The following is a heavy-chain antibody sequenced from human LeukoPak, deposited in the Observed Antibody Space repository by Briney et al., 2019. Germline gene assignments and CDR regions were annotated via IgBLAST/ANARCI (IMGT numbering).Heavy chain of an antibody. Sequence: ASVKVSCKASGGTFSSYAISWVRQAPGQGLEWMGGIIPIFGTANYAQKFQGRVTITADESTSTAYMELSSLRSEDTAVYYCARDGGYSSSSGGSDYWGQGTLVTVSS. CDR3: ARDGGYSSSSGGSDY. D-gene: IGHD6-6*01. CDR2: IIPIFGTA. V-gene: IGHV1-69*13. J-gene: IGHJ4*02. CDR1: GGTFSSYA.